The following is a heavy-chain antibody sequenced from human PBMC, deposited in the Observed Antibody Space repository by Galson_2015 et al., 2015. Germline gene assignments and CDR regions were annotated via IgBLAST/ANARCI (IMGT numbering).Heavy chain of an antibody. Sequence: SVKVSCKASGYTFTSYDINWVRQATGQGLEWMGWMNPNSGNTGYAQKFQGRVTMTRNTSISTAYMELSSLRSEDTAVYYCARGLRLSGATRFSGGGYWGQGTLVTVSS. V-gene: IGHV1-8*01. D-gene: IGHD2-15*01. CDR2: MNPNSGNT. CDR1: GYTFTSYD. CDR3: ARGLRLSGATRFSGGGY. J-gene: IGHJ4*02.